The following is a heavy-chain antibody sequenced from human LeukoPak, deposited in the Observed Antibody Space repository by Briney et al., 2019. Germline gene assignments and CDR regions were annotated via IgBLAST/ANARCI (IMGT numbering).Heavy chain of an antibody. CDR1: GYTFTAYY. D-gene: IGHD3-3*01. V-gene: IGHV1-2*06. J-gene: IGHJ6*03. Sequence: ASVKVSCKASGYTFTAYYIQGVRQAPGEGLEWMGRINPNSGGTNYAQKFQGRVTMTSDASISTAYMEPSRLRSDDTAVYYCAKMKDFWSDYCHMDVWVKGTTVAVSS. CDR3: AKMKDFWSDYCHMDV. CDR2: INPNSGGT.